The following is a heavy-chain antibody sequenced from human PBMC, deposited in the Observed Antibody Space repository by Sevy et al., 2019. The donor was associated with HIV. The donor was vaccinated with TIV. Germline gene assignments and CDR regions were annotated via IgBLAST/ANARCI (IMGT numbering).Heavy chain of an antibody. CDR1: GFTFRTYA. Sequence: GGSLRLSCAASGFTFRTYAFHWVRQAPGRGLEWIGLISSNGDNGLYATSLRGRFTISRDNSMNILYLQMTSLIPDDTTVYYCARGPEWEFTSFLSHWGQGTLVTVSS. J-gene: IGHJ4*02. V-gene: IGHV3-30-3*01. D-gene: IGHD1-26*01. CDR3: ARGPEWEFTSFLSH. CDR2: ISSNGDNG.